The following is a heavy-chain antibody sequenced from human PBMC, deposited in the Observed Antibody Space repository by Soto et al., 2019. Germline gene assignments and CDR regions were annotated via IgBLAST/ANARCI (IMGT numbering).Heavy chain of an antibody. CDR1: GGTFSSYA. J-gene: IGHJ5*02. CDR3: ARDREFGYSDSSGYYWFDP. Sequence: SVKVSCKASGGTFSSYAISWVRQAPGQGLEWMGGIITIFGTANYAQKFQGRVTITADESTSTAYMELSSLRSEDKAVYYCARDREFGYSDSSGYYWFDPWG. CDR2: IITIFGTA. V-gene: IGHV1-69*13. D-gene: IGHD3-22*01.